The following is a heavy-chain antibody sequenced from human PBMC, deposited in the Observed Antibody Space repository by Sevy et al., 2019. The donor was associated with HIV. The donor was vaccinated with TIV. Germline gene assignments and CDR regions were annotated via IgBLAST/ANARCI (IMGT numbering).Heavy chain of an antibody. V-gene: IGHV3-30-3*01. CDR1: GFTFNRYS. Sequence: GGSLRLSCAASGFTFNRYSMHWVRQAPGKGLEWVATISFDATNKHYPDSVKGRFTISRDNFQNSLFLQMDSLRPEDTAVYYCALERLSSDVAKYFQHWGQGTLVTVSS. J-gene: IGHJ1*01. CDR2: ISFDATNK. D-gene: IGHD1-1*01. CDR3: ALERLSSDVAKYFQH.